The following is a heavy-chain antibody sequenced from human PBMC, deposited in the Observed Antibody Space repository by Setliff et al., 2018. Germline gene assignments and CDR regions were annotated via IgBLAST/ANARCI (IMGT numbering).Heavy chain of an antibody. Sequence: RLSCAASGFTFSSYEMNWARQAPGKGLEWISYISGSGSTIYYADSVKGRFTISKDNAKNSLYLQMNNLRAEDTALYFCARDASGSYGTEYFQHWGQGALVTVSS. J-gene: IGHJ1*01. CDR3: ARDASGSYGTEYFQH. CDR1: GFTFSSYE. V-gene: IGHV3-48*03. D-gene: IGHD1-26*01. CDR2: ISGSGSTI.